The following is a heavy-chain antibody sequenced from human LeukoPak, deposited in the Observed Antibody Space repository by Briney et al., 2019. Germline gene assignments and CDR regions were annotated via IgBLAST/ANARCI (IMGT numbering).Heavy chain of an antibody. Sequence: GGSLRLSCAASGFTFSSYAVSWVRQAPGKGLEWVSAIRDSGSSTHYADSVKGRFTTSRGNSKNTLFLQMNSLRAEDTAIYYCAKYGPQDSGSSHFDYWGQGALVTVSS. V-gene: IGHV3-23*01. CDR3: AKYGPQDSGSSHFDY. J-gene: IGHJ4*02. CDR1: GFTFSSYA. CDR2: IRDSGSST. D-gene: IGHD1-26*01.